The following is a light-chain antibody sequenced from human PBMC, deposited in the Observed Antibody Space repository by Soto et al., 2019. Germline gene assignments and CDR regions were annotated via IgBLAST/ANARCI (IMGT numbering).Light chain of an antibody. CDR1: QSVSSN. CDR2: GAS. CDR3: QQYNNWPPYT. Sequence: EIVMTQSPAPLSVSPGERATLSSRPSQSVSSNLAWYQQKPGQAPRLLIYGASTRATGIPARFSGSGSGTEFTLTISSLQSEDFAVYYCQQYNNWPPYTFGQGTKLEIK. J-gene: IGKJ2*01. V-gene: IGKV3-15*01.